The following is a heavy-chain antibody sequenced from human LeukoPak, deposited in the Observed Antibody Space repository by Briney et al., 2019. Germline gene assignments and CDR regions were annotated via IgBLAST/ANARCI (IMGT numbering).Heavy chain of an antibody. CDR1: GYTFTSYA. CDR3: ARDTIFGVVIRPYYFDY. CDR2: INTNTGNP. D-gene: IGHD3-3*01. Sequence: ASVKVSCKASGYTFTSYAMNWVRQAPGQGLEWMGWINTNTGNPTYAQGFTGRFVFSLDTSVSTAYLQISSLKAEDTAVYYCARDTIFGVVIRPYYFDYWGQGTLVTVSS. V-gene: IGHV7-4-1*02. J-gene: IGHJ4*02.